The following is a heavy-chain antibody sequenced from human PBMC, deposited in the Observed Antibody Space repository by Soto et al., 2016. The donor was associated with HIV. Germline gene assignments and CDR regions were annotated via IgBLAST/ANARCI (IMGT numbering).Heavy chain of an antibody. J-gene: IGHJ6*03. V-gene: IGHV3-15*01. CDR1: GFTFSHAW. D-gene: IGHD2-15*01. CDR3: TTGSAWDYYYMDV. Sequence: EVQLVESGGGLVKPGGSLRLSCAASGFTFSHAWMSWVRQAPGKGLEWVGRVKSKTDGGTTDYVAPVKGRFTISRDDSKNTLYLQLNSLNTEDTAVYYCTTGSAWDYYYMDVWSKGTTVTV. CDR2: VKSKTDGGTT.